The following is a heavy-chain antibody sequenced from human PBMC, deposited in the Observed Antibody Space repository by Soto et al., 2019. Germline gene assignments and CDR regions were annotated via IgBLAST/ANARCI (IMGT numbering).Heavy chain of an antibody. D-gene: IGHD6-6*01. CDR1: GFNFDNYG. V-gene: IGHV3-30*03. Sequence: GGSLRLSCQASGFNFDNYGMHWVRQAPGKGLEWVAVITYDGSNKYYADSVKGRFTISRDNSKNTLYLQMNSLRAEDTAVYYCARDQLVYYYYGMDVWGQGATVTVSS. CDR2: ITYDGSNK. J-gene: IGHJ6*02. CDR3: ARDQLVYYYYGMDV.